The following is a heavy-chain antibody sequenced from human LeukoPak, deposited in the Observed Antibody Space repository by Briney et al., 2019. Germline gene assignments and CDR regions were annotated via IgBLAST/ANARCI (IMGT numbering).Heavy chain of an antibody. Sequence: GGSLRLSCAASGFTFSSYSMNWVRQALGKGLEWVSSISSSSCYIYYADSVKGRFTISRDNAKNSLYLQMNSLRAEDTAVYYCARDRPHSSSWFPSVYYYGMDVWGKGTTVTVSS. D-gene: IGHD6-13*01. V-gene: IGHV3-21*01. CDR1: GFTFSSYS. CDR3: ARDRPHSSSWFPSVYYYGMDV. J-gene: IGHJ6*04. CDR2: ISSSSCYI.